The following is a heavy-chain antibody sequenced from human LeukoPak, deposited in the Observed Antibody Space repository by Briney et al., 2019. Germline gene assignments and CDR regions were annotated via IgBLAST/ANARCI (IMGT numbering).Heavy chain of an antibody. CDR1: GFTFSNAW. CDR3: ASSSFGDHPLGLEIADDY. V-gene: IGHV3-15*01. Sequence: SGGSLRLSCAASGFTFSNAWMSWVRQAPGKGLEWVGRIKSKTDGGTTDYAAPVKGRFTISRDDSKNTLYLQMNSLKTEDTAVYYCASSSFGDHPLGLEIADDYWGQGTLVTVSS. D-gene: IGHD3-16*01. CDR2: IKSKTDGGTT. J-gene: IGHJ4*02.